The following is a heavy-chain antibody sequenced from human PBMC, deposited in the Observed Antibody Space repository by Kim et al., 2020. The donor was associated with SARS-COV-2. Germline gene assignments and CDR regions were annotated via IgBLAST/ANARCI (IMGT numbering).Heavy chain of an antibody. D-gene: IGHD6-19*01. CDR2: IIPIFGTA. J-gene: IGHJ5*02. Sequence: SVKVSCKASGGTFSSYAISWVRQAPGQGLEWMGGIIPIFGTANYAQKFQGRVTITADESTNTAYMELSSLRSEDTAVYYCARDLLAVAGYNWFDPWGQGTLVTVSS. CDR1: GGTFSSYA. V-gene: IGHV1-69*13. CDR3: ARDLLAVAGYNWFDP.